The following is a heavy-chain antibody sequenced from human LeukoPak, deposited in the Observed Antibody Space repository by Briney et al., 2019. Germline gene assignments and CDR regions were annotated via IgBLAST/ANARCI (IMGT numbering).Heavy chain of an antibody. D-gene: IGHD3-22*01. Sequence: GESLKISCKGSGYSFTNYWIGWVRQMPGKGLEWMGIIYPGDSDTRYSPSFQGQVTISADKSISTAYLQWSSLKASDTAMYYCASLYYYDSSGYYPFEYWGQGTLVTVSS. J-gene: IGHJ4*02. CDR2: IYPGDSDT. V-gene: IGHV5-51*01. CDR3: ASLYYYDSSGYYPFEY. CDR1: GYSFTNYW.